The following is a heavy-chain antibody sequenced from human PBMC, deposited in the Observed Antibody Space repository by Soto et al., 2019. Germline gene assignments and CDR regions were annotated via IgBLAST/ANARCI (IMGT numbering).Heavy chain of an antibody. CDR1: GYTFTSYA. D-gene: IGHD2-2*01. CDR3: ARDLAPYCSSTSCPFDY. V-gene: IGHV1-3*01. CDR2: INAGNGNT. Sequence: ASGNVSCKASGYTFTSYAMHWVRQAPGQRLEWMGWINAGNGNTKYSQKFQGRVTITRDTSASTAYMELSSLRSEDTAVYYCARDLAPYCSSTSCPFDYWGQGTLVTVS. J-gene: IGHJ4*02.